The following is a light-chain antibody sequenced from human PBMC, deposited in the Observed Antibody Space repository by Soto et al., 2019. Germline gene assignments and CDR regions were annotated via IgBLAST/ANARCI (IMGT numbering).Light chain of an antibody. J-gene: IGKJ1*01. CDR3: QQYNSYWT. Sequence: DIQMTHSPSTLSASVGDRVTITCRASQSISSWLAWYQQKPGKAPKFLIYDASSLESGVPSRFSGSGSGTEFTLTISSLQPDDFAAYYCQQYNSYWTFGQGTKVDIK. CDR2: DAS. V-gene: IGKV1-5*01. CDR1: QSISSW.